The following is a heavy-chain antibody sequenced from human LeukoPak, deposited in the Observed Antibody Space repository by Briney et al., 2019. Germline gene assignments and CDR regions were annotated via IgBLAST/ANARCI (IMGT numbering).Heavy chain of an antibody. CDR2: ISYDGSNK. J-gene: IGHJ6*04. CDR3: ARDYSSSWYAMDV. D-gene: IGHD6-13*01. V-gene: IGHV3-30*01. Sequence: GGSLRLSCAASRFTFSSYAMHWVRQAPGKGLEWVAVISYDGSNKYYADSVKVRFTISRDNSKNTLYLQMNSLRAEDTAVYYCARDYSSSWYAMDVWGKGTTVTVSS. CDR1: RFTFSSYA.